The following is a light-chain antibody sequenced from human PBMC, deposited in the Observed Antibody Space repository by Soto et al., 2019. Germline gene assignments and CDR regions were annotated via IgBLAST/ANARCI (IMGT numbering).Light chain of an antibody. CDR3: HQYGSSVFT. CDR1: QSVSSGY. Sequence: IVWTQSPGTLSFSPEERASLSCRAMQSVSSGYIAWYQQKPGQPPRLLIYGASSRAIGIPDRFRGSGSGTDFTLSINRLEPEDFAVSSCHQYGSSVFTFGQGTRLQIK. V-gene: IGKV3-20*01. J-gene: IGKJ5*01. CDR2: GAS.